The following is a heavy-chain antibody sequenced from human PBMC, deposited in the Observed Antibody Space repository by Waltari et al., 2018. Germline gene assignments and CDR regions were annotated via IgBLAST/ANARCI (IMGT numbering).Heavy chain of an antibody. V-gene: IGHV4-38-2*01. D-gene: IGHD2-8*01. CDR3: ARLYSRGGNAFDI. CDR1: GYSISSGYY. CDR2: IYHSGST. Sequence: QVQLQESGPGLVKPSETLSLTCAVSGYSISSGYYWGWIRQPPGKGLEWIGIIYHSGSTYYTPSLKSRVTISVDTSKNQFSLKLSSVTAADTAVYYCARLYSRGGNAFDIWGQGTMVTVSS. J-gene: IGHJ3*02.